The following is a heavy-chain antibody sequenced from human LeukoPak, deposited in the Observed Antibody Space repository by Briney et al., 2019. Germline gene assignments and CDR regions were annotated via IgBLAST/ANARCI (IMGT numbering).Heavy chain of an antibody. V-gene: IGHV3-30*18. CDR3: AKDGTPYGDWRLGHFDY. D-gene: IGHD4-17*01. CDR1: GFTFSSYA. J-gene: IGHJ4*02. CDR2: ISYDGSNK. Sequence: PGGSLRLSCAASGFTFSSYAMSWVRQAPGEGRERVAVISYDGSNKYYADSVKGRFTISRDNSKNTLYLQMNSLRAEDTAVYYCAKDGTPYGDWRLGHFDYWGQGTLVTVSS.